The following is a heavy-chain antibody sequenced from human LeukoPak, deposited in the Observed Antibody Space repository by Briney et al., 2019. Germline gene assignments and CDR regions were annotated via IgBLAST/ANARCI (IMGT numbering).Heavy chain of an antibody. Sequence: GASVKVSCKASGYTFTSYGVTWVRQAPGQGLEWMGWISTYNGNTNYAQKFLGRVTMTTDTSTITAYMELRSLRPDDTAVYYCARGRGYSYVQYDFDYWGQGTVVTVSS. J-gene: IGHJ4*02. CDR1: GYTFTSYG. D-gene: IGHD5-18*01. CDR2: ISTYNGNT. V-gene: IGHV1-18*01. CDR3: ARGRGYSYVQYDFDY.